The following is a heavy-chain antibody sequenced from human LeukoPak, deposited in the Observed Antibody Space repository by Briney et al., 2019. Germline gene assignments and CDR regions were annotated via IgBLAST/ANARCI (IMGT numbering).Heavy chain of an antibody. CDR2: IKHDGSEK. J-gene: IGHJ4*02. V-gene: IGHV3-7*01. D-gene: IGHD3-3*01. CDR3: ATDRGWRPSVYYLYYFEY. CDR1: GFIFTNYF. Sequence: PGGSLRLSCAAPGFIFTNYFMSWVRQAPGKGLEWVASIKHDGSEKYCVVSVRGRFTISRDNTMNSLYLQMSSLRAEDTAVYYCATDRGWRPSVYYLYYFEYWGQGPLVTFPS.